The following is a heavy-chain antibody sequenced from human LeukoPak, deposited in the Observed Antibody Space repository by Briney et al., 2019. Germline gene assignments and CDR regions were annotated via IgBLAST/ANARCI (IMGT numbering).Heavy chain of an antibody. V-gene: IGHV1-18*01. CDR3: ARVDLLTGYYFFDY. Sequence: QGLQCMGWISAFNENTNYAQKLQGRVTMTTDTSTSTAYMELRSLGSDETAVYYCARVDLLTGYYFFDYWGQGTLVTVSS. CDR2: ISAFNENT. D-gene: IGHD3-9*01. J-gene: IGHJ4*02.